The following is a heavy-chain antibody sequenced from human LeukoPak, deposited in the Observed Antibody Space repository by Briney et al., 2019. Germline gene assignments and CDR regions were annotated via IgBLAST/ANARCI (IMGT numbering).Heavy chain of an antibody. CDR1: GFTFSSYG. V-gene: IGHV3-33*01. D-gene: IGHD4-17*01. CDR2: IWYDGSNK. CDR3: AREDGDYPYYFDY. Sequence: GRSLTLSCAASGFTFSSYGMHWVRQAPGKGLEWVAVIWYDGSNKYYADSVKGRFTISRDNSKNTLYLQMNSLRAEDTAVYYCAREDGDYPYYFDYWGQGTLVTVSS. J-gene: IGHJ4*02.